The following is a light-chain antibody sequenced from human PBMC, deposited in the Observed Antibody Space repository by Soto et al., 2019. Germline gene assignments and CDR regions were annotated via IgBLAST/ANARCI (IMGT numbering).Light chain of an antibody. J-gene: IGKJ5*01. V-gene: IGKV3-20*01. Sequence: EIVLPHSPGTLSFAPVERGKLYCNSSQTVSSTYLAWYQQKPGQAPRLLIYGASSRATGIPDRFSGTVSGTDFTLTISRLEPEDFAVYYCQQYGSSPITFGQGTRREIK. CDR1: QTVSSTY. CDR3: QQYGSSPIT. CDR2: GAS.